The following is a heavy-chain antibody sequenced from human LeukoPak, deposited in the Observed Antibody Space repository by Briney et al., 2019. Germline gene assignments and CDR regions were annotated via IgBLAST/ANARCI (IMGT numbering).Heavy chain of an antibody. CDR1: GGTFSSYA. J-gene: IGHJ4*02. V-gene: IGHV1-69*13. CDR2: IIPIFGTA. Sequence: SVKVSCKASGGTFSSYAISWVRQAPGQGLEWMGGIIPIFGTANYAQKFQGRVTITADESTSTAYMELSRLTSDDTAVYYCARDFRDYFFYYWGQGTLVTVSS. CDR3: ARDFRDYFFYY.